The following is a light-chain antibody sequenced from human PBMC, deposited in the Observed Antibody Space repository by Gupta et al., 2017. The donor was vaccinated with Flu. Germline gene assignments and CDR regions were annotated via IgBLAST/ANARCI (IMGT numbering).Light chain of an antibody. CDR1: ESINTW. V-gene: IGKV1-5*03. Sequence: DILMTQSPSTLSASVGDRVTITCRASESINTWLAWYQQIPGKAPKLLIYKVSSLHIGVPSRFSGSDSGAEFTLTISSLQPDDFATYYCQQDHNYPWTFGQGTKVEIK. CDR3: QQDHNYPWT. J-gene: IGKJ1*01. CDR2: KVS.